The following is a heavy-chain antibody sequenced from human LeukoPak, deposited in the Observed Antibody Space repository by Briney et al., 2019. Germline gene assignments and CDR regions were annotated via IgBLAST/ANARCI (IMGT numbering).Heavy chain of an antibody. V-gene: IGHV3-66*04. D-gene: IGHD3-22*01. CDR2: IYSGGNT. J-gene: IGHJ5*02. CDR3: SRRSGYPNWFDP. CDR1: GFTVSNNY. Sequence: PGGSLRLSCAASGFTVSNNYMSGLRQAPGKGLEWVSVIYSGGNTYYADSVKGRFTISRDNSNNKLYLQMNSLTVEDTAVYYCSRRSGYPNWFDPWGQGTLVTVSS.